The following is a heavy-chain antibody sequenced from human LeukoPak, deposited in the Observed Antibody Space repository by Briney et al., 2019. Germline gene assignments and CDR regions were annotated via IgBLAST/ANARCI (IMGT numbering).Heavy chain of an antibody. D-gene: IGHD3-3*01. CDR1: GGSISSSSYY. Sequence: SETLSLTCTVSGGSISSSSYYWGWIRQPPGKGLEWIGSIYYSGSTYYNPSLKSRVTISVDTSKNQFSLKLSSVTAADTAVYYCARLTTIFGVVIMGFDYWGQGTLVTVSS. J-gene: IGHJ4*02. V-gene: IGHV4-39*07. CDR2: IYYSGST. CDR3: ARLTTIFGVVIMGFDY.